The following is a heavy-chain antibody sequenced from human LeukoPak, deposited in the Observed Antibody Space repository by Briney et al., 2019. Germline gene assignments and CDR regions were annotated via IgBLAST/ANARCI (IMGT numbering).Heavy chain of an antibody. D-gene: IGHD5-18*01. CDR3: ARHPNGHRGYSYGYLGY. J-gene: IGHJ4*02. CDR1: GYSFTSYW. Sequence: GESLKISCKGSGYSFTSYWIGWVRQLPGKGLEWMGIIYPGDSDTRYSPSFQGQVTTSADKSISTAYLQWSSLKASDTAMYCCARHPNGHRGYSYGYLGYWGQGTLVTVSS. V-gene: IGHV5-51*01. CDR2: IYPGDSDT.